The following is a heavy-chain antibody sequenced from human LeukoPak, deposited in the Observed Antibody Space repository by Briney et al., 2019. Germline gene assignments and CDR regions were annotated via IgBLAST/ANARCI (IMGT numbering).Heavy chain of an antibody. Sequence: PGGSLRLSCAASGFTFSSYAMSWVRQAPGKGLEWVAVISYDGSNKYYADSVMGRFTISRDNSRNTLYLQMNSLRAEDTAVYYCARGTTVTKEIDYWGQGTLVTVSS. J-gene: IGHJ4*02. D-gene: IGHD4-17*01. CDR2: ISYDGSNK. V-gene: IGHV3-30-3*01. CDR3: ARGTTVTKEIDY. CDR1: GFTFSSYA.